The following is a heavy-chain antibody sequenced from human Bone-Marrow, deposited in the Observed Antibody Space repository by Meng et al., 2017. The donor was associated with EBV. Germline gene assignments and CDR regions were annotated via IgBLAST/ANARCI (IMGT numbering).Heavy chain of an antibody. V-gene: IGHV2-5*02. J-gene: IGHJ4*02. Sequence: TLEGFGPFVVTHTHTLTPPVTSAGSSRNSSGGGVRWIRQTPVKSLEELTLICCADDKRYRPSLKSRLTITKDTSKNQVVLTMTNMDPVDTATYCCAHSISSSCHDYWGQGTLVTVSS. D-gene: IGHD3-22*01. CDR3: AHSISSSCHDY. CDR2: ICCADDK. CDR1: GSSRNSSGGG.